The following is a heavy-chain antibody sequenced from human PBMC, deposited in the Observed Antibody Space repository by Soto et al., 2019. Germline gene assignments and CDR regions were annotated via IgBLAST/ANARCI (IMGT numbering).Heavy chain of an antibody. J-gene: IGHJ4*02. D-gene: IGHD3-10*01. V-gene: IGHV1-18*01. CDR2: ISTYNGNT. Sequence: QVQLVQSGAEVKKPGASVKVSCKASGYTFTSYGISWVRQAPGQGREWMGWISTYNGNTKYAQKLQGRVTMTTDTSTSTAYMELRSLGSADTAVFYCAREMVRGVWSDYWGQGTLFTVSS. CDR1: GYTFTSYG. CDR3: AREMVRGVWSDY.